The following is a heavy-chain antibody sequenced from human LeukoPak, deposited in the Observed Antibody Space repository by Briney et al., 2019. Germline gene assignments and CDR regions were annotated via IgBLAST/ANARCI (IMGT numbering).Heavy chain of an antibody. Sequence: SETLSLTCAVSGDSITISSWWTWVRPPPGRGLEWIGEIFHTGSANYNPSLKSRATLSVDKSKNQFSLSLRYVSAADTATYYCARRVVPAASYWYLDVWGRGTLVTFSS. CDR3: ARRVVPAASYWYLDV. CDR2: IFHTGSA. D-gene: IGHD2-2*01. V-gene: IGHV4-4*02. J-gene: IGHJ2*01. CDR1: GDSITISSW.